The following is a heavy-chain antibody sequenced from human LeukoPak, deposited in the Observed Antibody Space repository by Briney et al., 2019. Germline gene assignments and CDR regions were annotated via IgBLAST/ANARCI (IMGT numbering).Heavy chain of an antibody. Sequence: SVKVSCKASGGTFSSYTISWVRQAPGQGLEWMGRIIPILRIANYAQKFQGRVTITADKSTSTAYMELSSLRSEDTAVYYCAREAEDGMDVWGQGTTVTVSS. CDR2: IIPILRIA. CDR1: GGTFSSYT. CDR3: AREAEDGMDV. V-gene: IGHV1-69*04. J-gene: IGHJ6*02.